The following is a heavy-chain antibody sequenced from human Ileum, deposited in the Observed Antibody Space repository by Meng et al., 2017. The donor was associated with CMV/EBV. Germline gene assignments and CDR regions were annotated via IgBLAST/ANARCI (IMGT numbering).Heavy chain of an antibody. Sequence: SCKASGYTFTRYVMNWVRQAPGQGLEWIGWINTNTGNPLYAQGFTGRFVFSLDTSVSTAYLQISSLKAEDTAVYYCARDQPGDGADYWGQGTLVTVSS. D-gene: IGHD7-27*01. J-gene: IGHJ4*02. CDR2: INTNTGNP. CDR1: GYTFTRYV. V-gene: IGHV7-4-1*02. CDR3: ARDQPGDGADY.